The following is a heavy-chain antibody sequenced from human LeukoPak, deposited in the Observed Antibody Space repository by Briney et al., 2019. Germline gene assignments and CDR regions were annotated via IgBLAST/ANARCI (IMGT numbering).Heavy chain of an antibody. V-gene: IGHV4-59*01. CDR1: GGSISSYY. D-gene: IGHD1-26*01. CDR3: ARVGATQGLDY. Sequence: SETLSLTCTVSGGSISSYYWSWIRQPPGKGLEWIGYIYYSGSTNYNPSLKSRVTISVDTSKNQFSLKLSSVTAADTAVYYCARVGATQGLDYWGQGTLVTVSS. CDR2: IYYSGST. J-gene: IGHJ4*02.